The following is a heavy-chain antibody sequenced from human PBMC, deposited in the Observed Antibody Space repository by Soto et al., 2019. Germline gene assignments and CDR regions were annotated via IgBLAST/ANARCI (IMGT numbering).Heavy chain of an antibody. CDR1: EFTFSSDA. D-gene: IGHD4-17*01. V-gene: IGHV3-48*02. CDR3: ARDFGYGDYVDY. CDR2: ISSGSITI. Sequence: GGSLRLSCAVSEFTFSSDAMSWVRQAPGKGLEWVSYISSGSITIYYADSVKGRFTISRDNAKNSLYLQLNSLRDEDTAVYYCARDFGYGDYVDYWGQGTLVTVSS. J-gene: IGHJ4*02.